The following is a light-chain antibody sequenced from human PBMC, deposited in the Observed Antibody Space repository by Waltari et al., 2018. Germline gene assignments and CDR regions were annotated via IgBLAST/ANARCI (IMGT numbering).Light chain of an antibody. CDR1: QDISNY. CDR3: QQYDNLPPLT. CDR2: DAS. V-gene: IGKV1-33*01. Sequence: DIQMTQPPSSLSASVGDRVTIPCQASQDISNYLNWYQQKPGKAPKLLIYDASNLETGVPSRFSGSGSGTDFTFTISSLQPEDIATYYCQQYDNLPPLTFGGGTKVEIK. J-gene: IGKJ4*01.